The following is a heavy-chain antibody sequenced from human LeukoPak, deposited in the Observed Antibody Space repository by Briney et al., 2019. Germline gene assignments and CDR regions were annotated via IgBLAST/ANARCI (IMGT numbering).Heavy chain of an antibody. V-gene: IGHV4-38-2*02. CDR1: GYSISSGYF. D-gene: IGHD6-19*01. CDR2: IYHAGST. J-gene: IGHJ4*02. CDR3: ARGYNSGWYAY. Sequence: SETLSLTCTVSGYSISSGYFWGWIRQSPGKGLEWIGSIYHAGSTFHNPSLKSRVTISVDTSKNQFSLKVNSVTAADTAVYYCARGYNSGWYAYWGQGTLVTVSS.